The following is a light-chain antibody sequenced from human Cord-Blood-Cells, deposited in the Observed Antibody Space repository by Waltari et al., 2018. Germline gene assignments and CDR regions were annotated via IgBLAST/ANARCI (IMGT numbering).Light chain of an antibody. V-gene: IGLV3-21*03. Sequence: SYVLTQPPSVSVAPGKTARITCGGNNIGSKSVHWYQQKPGQAPVLVVYDDSDRPSGIPDRFSGSNSGNTATLTISRVEAGDEADCYCQVWDSSSDHWVFGGGTKLTVL. CDR2: DDS. CDR3: QVWDSSSDHWV. J-gene: IGLJ3*02. CDR1: NIGSKS.